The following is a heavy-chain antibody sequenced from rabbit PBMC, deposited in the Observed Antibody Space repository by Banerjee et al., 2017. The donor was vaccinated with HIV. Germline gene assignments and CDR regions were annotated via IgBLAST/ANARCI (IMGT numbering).Heavy chain of an antibody. CDR2: SST. CDR3: ARGPGDAGWGWDL. Sequence: QQQLVESGGGLVKPGASLTLTCKASGFSFSSGYDMCWVRQAPGKGLEWIACSSTDYASWAKGRFTISKTSTTVTLQMTSLTAADTATYFCARGPGDAGWGWDLWGPGTLVTVS. V-gene: IGHV1S39*01. D-gene: IGHD4-2*01. CDR1: GFSFSSGYD. J-gene: IGHJ4*01.